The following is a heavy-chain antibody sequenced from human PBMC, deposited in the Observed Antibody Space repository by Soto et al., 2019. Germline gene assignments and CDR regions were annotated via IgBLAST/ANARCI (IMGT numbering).Heavy chain of an antibody. CDR1: GGTFSSYA. CDR2: IIPIFGTA. D-gene: IGHD2-15*01. Sequence: QVQLVQSGAEVKKPGSSVKVSCKASGGTFSSYAISWVRQAPGQGLEWMGGIIPIFGTANYAQKFQGRVTIPAAESTSTAYMGLSRLGSEYSAVSYCARESRYCSGGSCYFLPGFDYWGQGTLVTVSS. CDR3: ARESRYCSGGSCYFLPGFDY. J-gene: IGHJ4*02. V-gene: IGHV1-69*12.